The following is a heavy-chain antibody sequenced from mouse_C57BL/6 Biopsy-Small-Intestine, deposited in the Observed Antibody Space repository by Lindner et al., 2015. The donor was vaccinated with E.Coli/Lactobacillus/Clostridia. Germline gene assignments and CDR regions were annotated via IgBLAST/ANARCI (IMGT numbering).Heavy chain of an antibody. D-gene: IGHD2-4*01. J-gene: IGHJ3*01. CDR1: GFTFSSYA. Sequence: VQLQESGGGLVKPGGSLKLSCAASGFTFSSYAMSWVRQTPEKRLEWVATISDGGSYTYYPDNVKGRFTISRDNAKNNLYLQMSHLKSEDTAMYYCARERYDYETWFAYWGQGTLVTVS. V-gene: IGHV5-4*01. CDR2: ISDGGSYT. CDR3: ARERYDYETWFAY.